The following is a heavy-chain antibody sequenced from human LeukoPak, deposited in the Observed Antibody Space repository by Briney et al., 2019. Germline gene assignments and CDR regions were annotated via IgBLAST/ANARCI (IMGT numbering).Heavy chain of an antibody. CDR3: AKDPIPLITMVRGVTQSGMDV. J-gene: IGHJ6*02. D-gene: IGHD3-10*01. Sequence: GGSLRLSCAASGFTFSSYGMHWVRQAPGKGLEWVAVISYDGSNKYYADSVKGRFTISRDNSKNTLYLQMNSLRAEDTAVYYCAKDPIPLITMVRGVTQSGMDVWGQGTTVTVSS. V-gene: IGHV3-30*18. CDR2: ISYDGSNK. CDR1: GFTFSSYG.